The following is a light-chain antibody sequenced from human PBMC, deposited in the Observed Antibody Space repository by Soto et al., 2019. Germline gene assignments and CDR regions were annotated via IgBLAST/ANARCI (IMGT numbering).Light chain of an antibody. Sequence: DIVMTQSPDSLAVSLGERATINCESSQSALSSSNNKNYLAWYQQKPGQPPRLLIYWASTRESGVPDRFSGSGSGTDFTLTISSLQAEDVAVYYCHQYYSAPYTFGQGTKLELK. V-gene: IGKV4-1*01. CDR1: QSALSSSNNKNY. CDR3: HQYYSAPYT. CDR2: WAS. J-gene: IGKJ2*01.